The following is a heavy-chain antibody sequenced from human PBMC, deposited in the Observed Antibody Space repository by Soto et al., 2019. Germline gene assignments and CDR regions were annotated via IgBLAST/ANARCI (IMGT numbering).Heavy chain of an antibody. CDR3: ARDLEFRDGNISHLDY. J-gene: IGHJ4*02. D-gene: IGHD3-10*01. V-gene: IGHV1-69*01. CDR2: IMPIIGTA. CDR1: GGTFSSHV. Sequence: QVQLVQSGAEVKKPGSSVKVSCKASGGTFSSHVFNWVRQAPGQGLEWMGGIMPIIGTANYAQKFQGRVKINADESTSTAYMELSSLRSEDTAVYYCARDLEFRDGNISHLDYWGQGTLVTVSS.